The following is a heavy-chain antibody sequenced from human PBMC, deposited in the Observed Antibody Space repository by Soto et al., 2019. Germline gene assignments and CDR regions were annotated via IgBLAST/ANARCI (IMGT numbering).Heavy chain of an antibody. J-gene: IGHJ4*02. CDR1: GITISNYP. CDR2: ISGSGDRT. V-gene: IGHV3-23*01. Sequence: EVQLLESGGGLVQPGGSLRLSCAASGITISNYPMSWVRQAPGKXLDWVSGISGSGDRTYYADSAKGRFTISKDISRNSLSLQLDSLGVEDTAVYFCVKDDGGYPSTAPHWGQGTLVTVSS. D-gene: IGHD3-22*01. CDR3: VKDDGGYPSTAPH.